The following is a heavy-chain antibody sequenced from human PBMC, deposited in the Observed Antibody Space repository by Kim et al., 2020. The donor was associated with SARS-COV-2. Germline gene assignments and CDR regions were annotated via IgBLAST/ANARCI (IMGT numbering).Heavy chain of an antibody. D-gene: IGHD3-22*01. V-gene: IGHV1-24*01. Sequence: YAQKFQGRVTMTEDTSTDTAYMELSSLRSEDTAVYYCATDLDSSGYYYGYWGQGTLVTVSS. CDR3: ATDLDSSGYYYGY. J-gene: IGHJ4*02.